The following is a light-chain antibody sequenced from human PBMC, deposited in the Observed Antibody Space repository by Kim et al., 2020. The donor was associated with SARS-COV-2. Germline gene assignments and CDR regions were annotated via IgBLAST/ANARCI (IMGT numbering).Light chain of an antibody. CDR1: KLGDKY. CDR3: QAWDSSTAV. J-gene: IGLJ2*01. Sequence: SYELTQPPSVSVSPGQTASITCSGDKLGDKYACWYQQEPGQSPVLVIYQDSKRPSGIPERFSGSNSGNTATLTISGTQAMDEADYYCQAWDSSTAVFGG. V-gene: IGLV3-1*01. CDR2: QDS.